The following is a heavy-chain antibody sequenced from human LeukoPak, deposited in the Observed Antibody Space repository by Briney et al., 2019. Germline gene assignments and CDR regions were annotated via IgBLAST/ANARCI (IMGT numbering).Heavy chain of an antibody. V-gene: IGHV3-7*01. CDR3: TSGLSGDY. Sequence: TGGSLGLSCAASGFTFSDYYMSWVRQAPGKGLEWVANIKEDGSEKYYVDSVKGRFTISRDNAKNSLYLQMNSLRAEDTAVYYCTSGLSGDYWGQGTLVIVSS. D-gene: IGHD1-26*01. CDR1: GFTFSDYY. J-gene: IGHJ4*02. CDR2: IKEDGSEK.